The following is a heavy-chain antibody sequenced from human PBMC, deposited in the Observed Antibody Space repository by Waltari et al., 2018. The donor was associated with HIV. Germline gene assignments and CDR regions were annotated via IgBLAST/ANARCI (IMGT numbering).Heavy chain of an antibody. J-gene: IGHJ4*02. D-gene: IGHD2-21*02. Sequence: QVQLVQSGAEVTKPGASVQVPCTDSGTRLSELYMHWVRKAPGKGPEWMGGFDPEDGEIIYAQHFQGRVTMTEDTSTDTAYMELSSLRSEDTAVYYCATASRVVVTDRAAFDYWGQGTLVTVSS. CDR2: FDPEDGEI. CDR1: GTRLSELY. V-gene: IGHV1-24*01. CDR3: ATASRVVVTDRAAFDY.